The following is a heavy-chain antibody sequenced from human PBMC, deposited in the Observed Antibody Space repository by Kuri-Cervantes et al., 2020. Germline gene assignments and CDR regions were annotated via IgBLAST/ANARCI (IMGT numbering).Heavy chain of an antibody. CDR1: GFTFSSYS. D-gene: IGHD3-9*01. CDR3: AREGSYDILTGWDYYYGMDV. Sequence: GESLKISCAASGFTFSSYSMNWVRQAPGKGLEWVSSISSSSSYIYCADSVKGRFTISRDNAKNSLYLQMNSLRAEDTAVYYCAREGSYDILTGWDYYYGMDVWGQGTTVTVSS. J-gene: IGHJ6*02. CDR2: ISSSSSYI. V-gene: IGHV3-21*01.